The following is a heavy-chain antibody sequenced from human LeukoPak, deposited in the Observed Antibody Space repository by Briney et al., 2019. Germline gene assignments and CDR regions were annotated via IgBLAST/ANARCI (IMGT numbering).Heavy chain of an antibody. Sequence: PSETPSLTCSVSDDAISTTAYYWGWVRQSPGKGLEWIGSIYYNGNTYYHPSLKSRISISIDTSENQFSLNLNSVTAADSAVYYCARHFRFLGFGELLAFDNWGQGTRVIVSS. J-gene: IGHJ4*02. CDR2: IYYNGNT. V-gene: IGHV4-39*01. CDR3: ARHFRFLGFGELLAFDN. CDR1: DDAISTTAYY. D-gene: IGHD3-10*01.